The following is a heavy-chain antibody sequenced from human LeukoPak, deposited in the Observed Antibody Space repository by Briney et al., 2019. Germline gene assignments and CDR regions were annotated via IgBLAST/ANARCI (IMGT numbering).Heavy chain of an antibody. CDR1: GGSISSYY. V-gene: IGHV4-4*07. Sequence: SETLSLTCTVSGGSISSYYLSWIRQPAGKGLEWIGRIYTSGSTNYNPSLKSRGTMSVDTSKNQFSLKLSSVTAADTAVYYCAREYSSSWLNWFDPWGQGTLVTVSS. D-gene: IGHD6-13*01. CDR2: IYTSGST. CDR3: AREYSSSWLNWFDP. J-gene: IGHJ5*02.